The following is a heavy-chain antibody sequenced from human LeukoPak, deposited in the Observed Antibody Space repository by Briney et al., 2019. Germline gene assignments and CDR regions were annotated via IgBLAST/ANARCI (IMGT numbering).Heavy chain of an antibody. CDR1: GGSIISYY. CDR2: IYSSGNT. J-gene: IGHJ4*02. CDR3: ARLSGYSSSWVDY. D-gene: IGHD6-13*01. Sequence: SETLSLTCSVSGGSIISYYWSWIRQPPGKGLEWIGYIYSSGNTSYSPSLKSRVTMSVDTSKNQFSLKLSSVTAADTAVYYCARLSGYSSSWVDYWGQGTLVTVSS. V-gene: IGHV4-59*08.